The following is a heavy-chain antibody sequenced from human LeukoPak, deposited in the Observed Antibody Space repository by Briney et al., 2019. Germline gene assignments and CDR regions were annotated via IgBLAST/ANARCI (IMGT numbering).Heavy chain of an antibody. CDR3: ARGVVLYSGRSDY. J-gene: IGHJ4*02. Sequence: SVKVSCKASGGTFSSYAISWVRQAPGQGLEWMGGIIPMFNTTKYAQKFQDRVTITADKSTSTAYMELSSLRSEDTAVYYCARGVVLYSGRSDYWGQGTLVTVSS. D-gene: IGHD1-26*01. V-gene: IGHV1-69*06. CDR1: GGTFSSYA. CDR2: IIPMFNTT.